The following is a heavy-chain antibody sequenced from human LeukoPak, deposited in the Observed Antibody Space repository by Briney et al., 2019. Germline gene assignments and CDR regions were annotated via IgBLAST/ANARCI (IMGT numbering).Heavy chain of an antibody. CDR2: INHSGST. D-gene: IGHD2-15*01. Sequence: SETPSLTCAVYGGSFSGYYWSWIRQPPGKGLEWIGEINHSGSTNYNPSLKSRVTISVDTSKNQFSLKLSSVTAADTAVYYCTSGYCSGGSCLYYFDYWGQGTLVTVSS. J-gene: IGHJ4*02. CDR3: TSGYCSGGSCLYYFDY. CDR1: GGSFSGYY. V-gene: IGHV4-34*01.